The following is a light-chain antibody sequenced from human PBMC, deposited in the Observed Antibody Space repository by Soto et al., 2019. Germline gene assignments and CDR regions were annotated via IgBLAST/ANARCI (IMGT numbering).Light chain of an antibody. CDR1: QSISSW. J-gene: IGKJ1*01. CDR3: HQYNSYSWT. CDR2: DAS. V-gene: IGKV1-5*01. Sequence: DIQMTQSPSTLSASVGDRVTITCRASQSISSWLAWYQQKPGKAPKLLIYDASSLESGVPSRFSGNGSGTEFTLTISSLQTDDFATYYCHQYNSYSWTFGQGTNVDIK.